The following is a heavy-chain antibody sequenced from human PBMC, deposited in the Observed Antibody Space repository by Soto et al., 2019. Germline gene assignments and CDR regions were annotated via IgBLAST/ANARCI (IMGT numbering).Heavy chain of an antibody. J-gene: IGHJ4*02. Sequence: SVKVSCKVSGARFTTYTLTWLRQAPGQGLEWMGGIIPMFAIIKYAQKFQGRVTITADRSTTTAYMELSSLRSDDTAVYYCAILTPITGVYWGQGAQVTVSS. D-gene: IGHD5-12*01. CDR3: AILTPITGVY. CDR2: IIPMFAII. V-gene: IGHV1-69*10. CDR1: GARFTTYT.